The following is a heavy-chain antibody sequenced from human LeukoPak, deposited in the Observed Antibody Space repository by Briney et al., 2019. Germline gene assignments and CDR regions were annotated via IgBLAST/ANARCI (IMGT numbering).Heavy chain of an antibody. CDR1: GGSFSAYY. Sequence: SETLSLTCAVYGGSFSAYYWSWIRQPPGKGLEWIGEINHSGSTNYNPSLKSRVTISVDTSKNQFSLKLSSVTAADTAVYYCASGGAIAAAGKGNWFDPWGQGTLVTVSS. CDR3: ASGGAIAAAGKGNWFDP. CDR2: INHSGST. V-gene: IGHV4-34*01. D-gene: IGHD6-13*01. J-gene: IGHJ5*02.